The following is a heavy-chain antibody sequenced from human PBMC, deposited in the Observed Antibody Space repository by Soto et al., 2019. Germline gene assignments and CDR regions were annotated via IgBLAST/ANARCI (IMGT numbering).Heavy chain of an antibody. CDR1: GFTFSSYA. CDR3: ANRRCSSSWAYYYYYGMDV. V-gene: IGHV3-23*01. D-gene: IGHD6-13*01. Sequence: EVQLLESGGGLVQPGGSLRLSCAASGFTFSSYAMSWVRQAPGKGLEWVSAISGSGGSTYYADSVKGRFTISRDNSKNTLYLQMNCLRAEDTAVYDCANRRCSSSWAYYYYYGMDVWGQGTTVTVSS. J-gene: IGHJ6*02. CDR2: ISGSGGST.